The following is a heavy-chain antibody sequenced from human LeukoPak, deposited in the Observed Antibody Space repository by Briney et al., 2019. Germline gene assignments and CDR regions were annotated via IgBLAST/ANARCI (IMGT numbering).Heavy chain of an antibody. CDR3: ARPYDILTGSYPLGY. D-gene: IGHD3-9*01. V-gene: IGHV5-51*01. CDR1: GSSFTSYW. Sequence: GASLKISCKGSGSSFTSYWIGWVRPMPGKGLEWMGIIYPGDSDTRYSPSFQGQVTISADKSISTAYLQWSSLKASDTAMYYCARPYDILTGSYPLGYWGQGTLVTVSS. J-gene: IGHJ4*02. CDR2: IYPGDSDT.